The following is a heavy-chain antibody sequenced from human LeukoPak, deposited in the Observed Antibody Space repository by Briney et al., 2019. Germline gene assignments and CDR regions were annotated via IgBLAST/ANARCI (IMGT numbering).Heavy chain of an antibody. CDR3: ARERAVALGYCSSTSCYEYNWFDP. V-gene: IGHV4-39*07. D-gene: IGHD2-2*01. CDR1: GGSISSSSYY. J-gene: IGHJ5*02. CDR2: IYYSGST. Sequence: SETLSLTCTVSGGSISSSSYYWGWIRQPPGRGLEWIGSIYYSGSTYYNPSLKSRVTISVDTSKNQFSLKLSSVTAADTAVYYCARERAVALGYCSSTSCYEYNWFDPWGQGTLVTVSS.